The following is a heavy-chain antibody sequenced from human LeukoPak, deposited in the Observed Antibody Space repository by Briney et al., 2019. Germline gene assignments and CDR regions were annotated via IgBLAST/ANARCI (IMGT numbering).Heavy chain of an antibody. Sequence: ASVKVSCKASGYTFTSYGISWVRQAPGQGLEWMGWISAYNGNTNYAQKLQGRVTMTTDTSTNLAYMELRSLRYDDTAVYYCAREGHDYGDNTPDYWGRGTLVTVSS. CDR2: ISAYNGNT. CDR1: GYTFTSYG. J-gene: IGHJ4*02. D-gene: IGHD4-17*01. V-gene: IGHV1-18*01. CDR3: AREGHDYGDNTPDY.